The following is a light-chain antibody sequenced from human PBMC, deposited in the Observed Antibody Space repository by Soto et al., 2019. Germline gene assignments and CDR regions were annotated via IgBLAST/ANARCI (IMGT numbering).Light chain of an antibody. CDR3: GTWDSTSYV. Sequence: QSVLTQSPSVSAAPGQKVTISCSGSSSNIGNNYVSWYQQLPGTAPKLLIYENNKRPSGIPDRFSGSKSGTSATLGITGLQTGDEADYYCGTWDSTSYVFGTGTKVTVL. CDR2: ENN. CDR1: SSNIGNNY. V-gene: IGLV1-51*02. J-gene: IGLJ1*01.